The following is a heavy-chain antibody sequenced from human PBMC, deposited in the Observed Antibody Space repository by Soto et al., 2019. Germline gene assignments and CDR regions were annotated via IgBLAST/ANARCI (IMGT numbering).Heavy chain of an antibody. Sequence: VQLLQSGGGLAQPGGSLRLSCAASGFTFRSYAMSWVRQAPGKGLEWVSGLSGSGATTSYADSVKGRFTISRDNSRNILYLQMGSLRSEDTAVYYCAKDWMTSYQLPQLLDKWGQGTLVTVSS. CDR2: LSGSGATT. V-gene: IGHV3-23*01. CDR3: AKDWMTSYQLPQLLDK. CDR1: GFTFRSYA. D-gene: IGHD2-2*01. J-gene: IGHJ4*02.